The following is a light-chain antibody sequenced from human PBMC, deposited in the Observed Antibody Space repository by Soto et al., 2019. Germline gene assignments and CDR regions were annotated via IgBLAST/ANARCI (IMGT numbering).Light chain of an antibody. Sequence: SYELTQPPSVSVAPGKTAGITGGGTNIESKSVHWYQQKPGQAPVLVIYYDSDRPSGIPERFSGSNSGDTATLVISRVEAGDEADYSCQVWDISSDHVVFGGGTKLTVL. CDR2: YDS. CDR1: NIESKS. V-gene: IGLV3-21*04. J-gene: IGLJ2*01. CDR3: QVWDISSDHVV.